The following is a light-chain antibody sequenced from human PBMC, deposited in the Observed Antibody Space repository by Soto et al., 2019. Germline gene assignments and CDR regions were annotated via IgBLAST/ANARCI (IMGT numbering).Light chain of an antibody. Sequence: QSALTQPASVSGSPGQSITVSCTGSSSDVGTYNSVSWYQQHPGKAPKLIIYDVSNRPSGVSNRFSGSKSGNTASLTISGLQTEDEDDYYCGSYTSSSSWVFGGGTKLTVL. V-gene: IGLV2-14*03. CDR1: SSDVGTYNS. CDR2: DVS. J-gene: IGLJ3*02. CDR3: GSYTSSSSWV.